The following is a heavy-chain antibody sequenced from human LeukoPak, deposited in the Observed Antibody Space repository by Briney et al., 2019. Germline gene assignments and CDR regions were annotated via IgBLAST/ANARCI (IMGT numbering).Heavy chain of an antibody. D-gene: IGHD3-10*01. J-gene: IGHJ3*02. CDR2: INSNNGGT. Sequence: ASVKVSCKASGYTFTGYYIHWVRQAPGQGLEWMGCINSNNGGTNSEQNFQGRVTMTRDTSISTAFMELSGLRSDDTAVYYCARSYGSGSLNLFDIWGQGTMVTVSS. V-gene: IGHV1-2*02. CDR3: ARSYGSGSLNLFDI. CDR1: GYTFTGYY.